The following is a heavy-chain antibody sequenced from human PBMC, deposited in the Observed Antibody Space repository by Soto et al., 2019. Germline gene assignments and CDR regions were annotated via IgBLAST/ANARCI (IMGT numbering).Heavy chain of an antibody. CDR2: FYPEDGET. D-gene: IGHD3-10*01. Sequence: ASVKVSCKVSGYTLTELSMHWVRQAPGKGLEWMGGFYPEDGETIYAQKFQGRVTMTEDTSTDTAYMELSSLRSEDTAVYYCATVALWFGEIDYWGQGTLVTVSS. J-gene: IGHJ4*02. CDR1: GYTLTELS. CDR3: ATVALWFGEIDY. V-gene: IGHV1-24*01.